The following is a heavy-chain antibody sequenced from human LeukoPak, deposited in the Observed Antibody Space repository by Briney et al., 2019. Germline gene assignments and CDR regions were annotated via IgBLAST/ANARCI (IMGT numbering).Heavy chain of an antibody. CDR2: IYYSGST. V-gene: IGHV4-59*01. CDR3: ARGYEYYYDSSGYAEYFQH. D-gene: IGHD3-22*01. CDR1: GGSISSYY. J-gene: IGHJ1*01. Sequence: SETLSLTCTVSGGSISSYYWSWIRQPPGKGLEWIGYIYYSGSTNYNPSLKSRVTISVDTSKNQFSLKLSSVTAADTAVYYCARGYEYYYDSSGYAEYFQHWGQGTLVTVSS.